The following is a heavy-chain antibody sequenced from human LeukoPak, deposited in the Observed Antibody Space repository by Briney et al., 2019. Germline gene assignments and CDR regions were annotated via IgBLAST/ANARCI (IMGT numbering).Heavy chain of an antibody. Sequence: GRSLRLSCAASEFTFSNYGMHWVRQAPGKGLEWVAGTWFDGSDKYYLDYVKGRFTISRDNSKNTLYLQMNSLRAEDTAVYYCARGIGGAALASATNFDYWGQGTLVTVSS. J-gene: IGHJ4*02. D-gene: IGHD1-26*01. V-gene: IGHV3-33*01. CDR1: EFTFSNYG. CDR3: ARGIGGAALASATNFDY. CDR2: TWFDGSDK.